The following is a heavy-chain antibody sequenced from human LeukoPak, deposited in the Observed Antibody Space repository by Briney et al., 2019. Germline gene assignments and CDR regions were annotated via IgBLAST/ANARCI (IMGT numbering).Heavy chain of an antibody. CDR1: GFIFSNSW. V-gene: IGHV3-7*03. D-gene: IGHD6-13*01. CDR3: AKDVSSSWYVLGYDY. CDR2: INQDGSDQ. J-gene: IGHJ4*02. Sequence: GGSLRLSCAASGFIFSNSWMNWVRQAPGKGLEWVANINQDGSDQYYVDSVKGRFTISRDNAKNSLYLQMNSLRAEDTAVYYCAKDVSSSWYVLGYDYWGQGTLVTVSS.